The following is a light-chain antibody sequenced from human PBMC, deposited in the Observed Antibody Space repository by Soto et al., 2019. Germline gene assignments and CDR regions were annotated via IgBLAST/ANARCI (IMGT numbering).Light chain of an antibody. CDR2: GAS. V-gene: IGKV3-15*01. CDR1: QSVSSN. J-gene: IGKJ1*01. Sequence: DIVWTQSPCTLSLSPLERATLSCRASQSVSSNLAWYQQKPGQAPRLLIYGASTRATGIPARFSGSGSGTEFTLTISSLQSEDFAVYYCQQYNNWPGTFGQGTKVDIK. CDR3: QQYNNWPGT.